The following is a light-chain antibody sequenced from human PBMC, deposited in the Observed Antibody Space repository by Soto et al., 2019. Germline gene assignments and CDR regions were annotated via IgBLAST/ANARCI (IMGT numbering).Light chain of an antibody. CDR2: GAS. CDR1: QSVSSK. J-gene: IGKJ4*01. V-gene: IGKV3-15*01. CDR3: QQYNNWPPLT. Sequence: EIVMTQSPSTLSVSPGERATLSCRASQSVSSKLAWYQQKPGQAPRLLIYGASIMATGIPARFSGSGSGTEDTLTISSLQSEDVAVYYCQQYNNWPPLTFGGGTKVEIK.